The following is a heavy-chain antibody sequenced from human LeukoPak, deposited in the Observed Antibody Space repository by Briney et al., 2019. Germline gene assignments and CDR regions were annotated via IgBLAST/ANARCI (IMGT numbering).Heavy chain of an antibody. J-gene: IGHJ6*03. CDR1: GGPISSYY. D-gene: IGHD3-10*01. CDR2: IYTSGST. Sequence: PSETLSLTCTVSGGPISSYYWSWIRQPAGKGLEWIGRIYTSGSTNYNPSLKSRVTMSVDTSKNQFSLKLSSVTAADTAVYYCARGDMWFGAPYYYYMDVWGKGTTVTVSS. CDR3: ARGDMWFGAPYYYYMDV. V-gene: IGHV4-4*07.